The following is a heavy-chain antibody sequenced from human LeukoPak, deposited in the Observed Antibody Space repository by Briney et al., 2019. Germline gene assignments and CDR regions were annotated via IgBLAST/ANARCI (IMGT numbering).Heavy chain of an antibody. CDR1: GFTSSIYS. V-gene: IGHV3-48*02. CDR2: ISSSSSTI. Sequence: PGGALRLSCASSGFTSSIYSMNWVRQAPGKGLEWVSYISSSSSTIYYADSVKGRFTISSDNAKNSPYLQMNSLRDEDTAVYYCARSSGYAYFDQWGPGTLVIVSS. J-gene: IGHJ5*02. CDR3: ARSSGYAYFDQ. D-gene: IGHD3-22*01.